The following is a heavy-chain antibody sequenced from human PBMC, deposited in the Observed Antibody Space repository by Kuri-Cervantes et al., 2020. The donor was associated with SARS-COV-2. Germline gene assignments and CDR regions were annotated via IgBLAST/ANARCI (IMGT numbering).Heavy chain of an antibody. J-gene: IGHJ6*02. CDR1: GYTFTSYG. D-gene: IGHD1-26*01. V-gene: IGHV1-18*04. CDR2: ISAYNGNT. CDR3: ARKWELDYYYYGMDV. Sequence: ASVKVSCKASGYTFTSYGIRLVRQAPGQGLEWMGWISAYNGNTNYAQKLQGRVTMTTDTSTSTAYMELRSLRSDDTAVYYCARKWELDYYYYGMDVWGQGTTVTVSS.